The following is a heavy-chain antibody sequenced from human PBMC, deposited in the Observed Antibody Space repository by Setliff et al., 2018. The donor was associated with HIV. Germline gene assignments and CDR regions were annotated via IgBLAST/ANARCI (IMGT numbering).Heavy chain of an antibody. Sequence: ASVKVSCKASGYSLTELSMHWVRQAPGKGLEWMGGFDPAHGETIYAQRFQGRVTMTEETSPDTAYMELSSLTSEDTAIYYCATFYNSGSLTSFDYWGQGTLVTVSS. CDR1: GYSLTELS. D-gene: IGHD3-10*01. CDR2: FDPAHGET. J-gene: IGHJ4*02. V-gene: IGHV1-24*01. CDR3: ATFYNSGSLTSFDY.